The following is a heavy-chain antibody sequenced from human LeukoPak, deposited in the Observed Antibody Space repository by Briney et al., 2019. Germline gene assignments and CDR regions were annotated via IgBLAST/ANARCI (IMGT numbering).Heavy chain of an antibody. D-gene: IGHD4-17*01. V-gene: IGHV1-2*02. Sequence: ASVKVSCKASGYTFTSYGISWVRQAPGQGLEWMGWINPNSGGTNYAQKFQGRVTMTRDTSISTAYMELSRLRSDDTAVYYCARTLTVTTAFDYWGQGTLVTVSS. J-gene: IGHJ4*02. CDR3: ARTLTVTTAFDY. CDR1: GYTFTSYG. CDR2: INPNSGGT.